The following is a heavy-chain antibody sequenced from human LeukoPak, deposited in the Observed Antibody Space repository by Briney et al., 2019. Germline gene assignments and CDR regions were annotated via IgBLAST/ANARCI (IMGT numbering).Heavy chain of an antibody. CDR2: IIPIFGTA. V-gene: IGHV1-69*05. CDR3: ARDPRYGDYVTDYYYYMDV. J-gene: IGHJ6*03. D-gene: IGHD4-17*01. Sequence: SVKVSCKASGGTFSSYAISWVRQAPGQGLEWMGGIIPIFGTANYAQKFQGRVTITTDESTSTAYMELSSLRSEDAAVYYCARDPRYGDYVTDYYYYMDVWGKGTTVTVSS. CDR1: GGTFSSYA.